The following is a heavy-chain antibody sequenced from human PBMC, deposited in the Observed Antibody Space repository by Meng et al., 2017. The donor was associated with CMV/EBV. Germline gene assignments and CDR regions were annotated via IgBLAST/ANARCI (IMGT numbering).Heavy chain of an antibody. CDR2: IYYSGGT. Sequence: ISSRSYYWGWIRQPPGKGLEWIGSIYYSGGTYYNPSLKGRVTISVDTSKNQFSLKLSSVTAADTAVYYCARDMYYYDSSGYYYGFDYWGQGTLVTVSS. CDR1: ISSRSYY. CDR3: ARDMYYYDSSGYYYGFDY. D-gene: IGHD3-22*01. V-gene: IGHV4-39*07. J-gene: IGHJ4*02.